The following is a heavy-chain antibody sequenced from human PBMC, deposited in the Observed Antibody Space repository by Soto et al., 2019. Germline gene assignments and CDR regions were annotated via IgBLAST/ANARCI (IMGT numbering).Heavy chain of an antibody. J-gene: IGHJ6*02. D-gene: IGHD6-13*01. CDR3: ARDRIEAAGTPRFNYYYGMDV. CDR1: GFTVSRTY. V-gene: IGHV3-53*01. CDR2: IYGGLTT. Sequence: GGSLRLSCAASGFTVSRTYMTWVRQAPGKGLEWVSVIYGGLTTSYADSVKGRFTISRDNSKNTVFLQMNSLRGEDTAVYYCARDRIEAAGTPRFNYYYGMDVWGQGTTVTVSS.